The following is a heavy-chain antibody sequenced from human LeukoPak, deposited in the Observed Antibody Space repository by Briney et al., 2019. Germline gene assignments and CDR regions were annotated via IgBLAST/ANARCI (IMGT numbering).Heavy chain of an antibody. D-gene: IGHD3-10*01. J-gene: IGHJ3*02. CDR1: GFTFSSYG. CDR3: ARDGALWFGELFDAFDI. V-gene: IGHV3-33*01. CDR2: IWYDGSNK. Sequence: GGSLRLSYAASGFTFSSYGMHWVRQAPGKGLEWVAVIWYDGSNKYYADSVKGRFTISRDNSKSTLYLQMNSLRAEDTAVYYCARDGALWFGELFDAFDIWGQGTMVTVSS.